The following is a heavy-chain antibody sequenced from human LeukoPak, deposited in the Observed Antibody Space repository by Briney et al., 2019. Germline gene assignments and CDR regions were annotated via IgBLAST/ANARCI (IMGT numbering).Heavy chain of an antibody. CDR1: GFTFSGYW. CDR2: IKQDGSEK. Sequence: PGGSLRLSCAASGFTFSGYWMSWVRQAPGKGLEWVANIKQDGSEKYYVDSVKGRFTISRDNAKNSLYLQMNSLRAEDTAVYYCARDPGANWDPRGEYYFDYWGQGTLVTVFS. D-gene: IGHD1-1*01. CDR3: ARDPGANWDPRGEYYFDY. J-gene: IGHJ4*02. V-gene: IGHV3-7*01.